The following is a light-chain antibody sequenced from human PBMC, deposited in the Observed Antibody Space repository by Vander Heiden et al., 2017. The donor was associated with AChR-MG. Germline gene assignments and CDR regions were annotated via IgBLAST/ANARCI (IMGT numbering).Light chain of an antibody. CDR3: FSYAGTFRYA. J-gene: IGLJ1*01. CDR2: DVV. Sequence: QSALTQARSVSGSPGQSVTISCSGSSSDVGYYDYVSWYQQHPGNAPKLLIYDVVKRPSGVPDRFSGSKSGNTASLTISGLQAEDAADYFCFSYAGTFRYAFGTGTAVTVL. V-gene: IGLV2-11*01. CDR1: SSDVGYYDY.